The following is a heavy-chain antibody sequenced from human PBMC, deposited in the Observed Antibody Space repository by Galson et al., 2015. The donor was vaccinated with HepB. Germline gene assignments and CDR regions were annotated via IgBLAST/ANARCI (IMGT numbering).Heavy chain of an antibody. V-gene: IGHV3-23*01. J-gene: IGHJ6*02. CDR1: GFTFSSYA. CDR2: ISGSGGST. Sequence: SLRLSCAASGFTFSSYAMSWVRQAPGKGLEWVSAISGSGGSTYYADSVKGRFTISRDNSKNTLYLQMNSLRAEDTAVYYCRYCSSTSCRKDYYYYGMDVWGQGTTVTVSS. CDR3: RYCSSTSCRKDYYYYGMDV. D-gene: IGHD2-2*01.